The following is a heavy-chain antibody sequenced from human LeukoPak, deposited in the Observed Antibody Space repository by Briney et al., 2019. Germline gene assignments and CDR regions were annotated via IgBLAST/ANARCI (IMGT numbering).Heavy chain of an antibody. Sequence: SETLSLTCSVSGGPINSSSHYWGWIRQPPGKGLEWIGSIHYSGRTYYNPSLKSRVTISVDTSKSQFSLKLSSVTAADTAVYYCARRGTITIFGVVDYYFDYWGQGTLVTVSS. D-gene: IGHD3-3*01. CDR1: GGPINSSSHY. V-gene: IGHV4-39*01. CDR3: ARRGTITIFGVVDYYFDY. J-gene: IGHJ4*02. CDR2: IHYSGRT.